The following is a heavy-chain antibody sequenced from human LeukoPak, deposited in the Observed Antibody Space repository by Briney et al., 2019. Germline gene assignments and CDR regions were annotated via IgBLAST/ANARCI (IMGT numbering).Heavy chain of an antibody. V-gene: IGHV1-24*01. Sequence: GASVTVSCKVSGYTLTELSMHWVRQAPGKGLEWMGGFDPEDGETIYAQKFQGRVTMTEDTSTDTAYMELSSLRSEDTAVYYCATDLRSTNAFDIWGQGTMVTVSS. CDR2: FDPEDGET. CDR3: ATDLRSTNAFDI. J-gene: IGHJ3*02. D-gene: IGHD2/OR15-2a*01. CDR1: GYTLTELS.